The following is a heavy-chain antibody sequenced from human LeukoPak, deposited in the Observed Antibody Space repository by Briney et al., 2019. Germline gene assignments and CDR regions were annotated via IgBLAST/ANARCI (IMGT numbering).Heavy chain of an antibody. CDR3: ARALASPSCSGSYADAFDI. CDR2: ISSSGSTI. J-gene: IGHJ3*02. CDR1: GFTFRSYE. Sequence: GGSLSLSCAASGFTFRSYEMNWVRQAPGKGLEWVSYISSSGSTIYLADPVKGRFTISRDNAKNSLYLQMNSLRAEDTAVYYCARALASPSCSGSYADAFDIWGQGTMVTVSS. V-gene: IGHV3-48*03. D-gene: IGHD1-26*01.